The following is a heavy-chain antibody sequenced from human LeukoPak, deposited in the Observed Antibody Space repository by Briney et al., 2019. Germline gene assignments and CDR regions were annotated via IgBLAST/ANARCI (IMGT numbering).Heavy chain of an antibody. V-gene: IGHV3-74*01. CDR3: ARDTYYYNSSAFYHYYYGMDV. J-gene: IGHJ6*02. CDR2: IEYDGSKT. CDR1: GFTVSSNY. D-gene: IGHD3-22*01. Sequence: GGSLRLSCAASGFTVSSNYMSWVRQAPGKGLEWVSRIEYDGSKTKYADSVKGRFTISRDNAKNTLYLQMNSLRAEDTAVYYCARDTYYYNSSAFYHYYYGMDVWGQGTTVTVSS.